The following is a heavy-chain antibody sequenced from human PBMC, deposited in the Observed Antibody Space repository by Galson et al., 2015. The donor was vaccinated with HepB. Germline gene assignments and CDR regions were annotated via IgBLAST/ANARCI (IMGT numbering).Heavy chain of an antibody. J-gene: IGHJ4*02. CDR2: ISSSSSYI. V-gene: IGHV3-21*01. Sequence: LILSCAASGFTFSSYSMNWVRQAPGKGLEWVSSISSSSSYIYYADSVKGRFTISRDNAKNSLYLQMNSLRAEDTAVYYCAREPNSGGLDYWGQGTLVTVSS. D-gene: IGHD2-15*01. CDR3: AREPNSGGLDY. CDR1: GFTFSSYS.